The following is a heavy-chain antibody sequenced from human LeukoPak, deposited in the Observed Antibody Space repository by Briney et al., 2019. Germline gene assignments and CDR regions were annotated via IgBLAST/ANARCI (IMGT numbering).Heavy chain of an antibody. Sequence: GGSLRLSCAASGFASGNYAMGWVRQAPGKGLEWVSAISGSDDSTYYADSVKGRFTTSRDKSKNTLYLQMNSLRAEDTAVYYCSKQVDFDPADALDVWGQGTMVTVSS. D-gene: IGHD3-9*01. J-gene: IGHJ3*01. CDR1: GFASGNYA. CDR3: SKQVDFDPADALDV. V-gene: IGHV3-23*01. CDR2: ISGSDDST.